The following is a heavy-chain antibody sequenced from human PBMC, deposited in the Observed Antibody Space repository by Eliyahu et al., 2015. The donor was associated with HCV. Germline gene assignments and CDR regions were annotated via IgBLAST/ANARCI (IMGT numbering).Heavy chain of an antibody. J-gene: IGHJ3*02. CDR1: GFXFSSYS. V-gene: IGHV3-48*02. D-gene: IGHD6-25*01. CDR2: ISSASSTI. CDR3: ARGSSASSRNAFDI. Sequence: EVQLVESGGGLVQPGGSLRLSCAASGFXFSSYSMNWVRQAPGKGLEWVSYISSASSTIYYADSVKGRFTISRDNAKNSLYLQMNSLRDEDTAVYYCARGSSASSRNAFDIWGQGTMVAVSS.